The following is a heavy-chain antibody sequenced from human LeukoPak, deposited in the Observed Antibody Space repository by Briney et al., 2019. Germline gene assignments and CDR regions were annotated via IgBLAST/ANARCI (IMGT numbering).Heavy chain of an antibody. D-gene: IGHD2-15*01. J-gene: IGHJ4*02. CDR3: ARDDCSGGSCLTTPYFDY. CDR2: INWNGDST. V-gene: IGHV3-20*04. Sequence: GGSLRLSCSPSGFTFDDHGMSWVRQAPGKGLEWVSGINWNGDSTGYADSVKGRFTISGDNARNSLYLQMNSLRAEDTALYYCARDDCSGGSCLTTPYFDYWGQGTLVTV. CDR1: GFTFDDHG.